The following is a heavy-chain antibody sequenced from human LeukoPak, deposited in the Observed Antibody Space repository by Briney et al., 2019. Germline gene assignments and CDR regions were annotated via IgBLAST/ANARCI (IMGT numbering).Heavy chain of an antibody. CDR2: ISDDSAKI. V-gene: IGHV3-23*01. CDR3: AREYDGSWPS. CDR1: GFSFRTYA. Sequence: GGSLRLSCAASGFSFRTYAMSWVRQAPGKGLDWVSAISDDSAKIYYSASVKGRFTISRDNSKNTLFLQLNSLRVEDTGAYYCAREYDGSWPSWGQGTLVTVSS. D-gene: IGHD2-15*01. J-gene: IGHJ5*02.